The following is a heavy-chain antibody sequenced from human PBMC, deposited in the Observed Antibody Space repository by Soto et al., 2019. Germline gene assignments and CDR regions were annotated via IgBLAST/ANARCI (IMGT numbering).Heavy chain of an antibody. CDR2: IYYGGTS. V-gene: IGHV4-34*01. Sequence: SETLSLTCAVHGGSFSGYYWDWIRQPPGKGLEWIGGIYYGGTSNYNPSLKSRVTISVDTSKNQFSLKLSSVTAADTAVYYCARPASHYYDSSGYYYFDYWGQGTLVTVSS. CDR1: GGSFSGYY. J-gene: IGHJ4*02. CDR3: ARPASHYYDSSGYYYFDY. D-gene: IGHD3-22*01.